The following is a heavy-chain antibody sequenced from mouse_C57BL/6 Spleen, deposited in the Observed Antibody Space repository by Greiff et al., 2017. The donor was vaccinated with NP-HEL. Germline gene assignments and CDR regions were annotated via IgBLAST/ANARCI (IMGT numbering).Heavy chain of an antibody. CDR2: ISSGGDYI. D-gene: IGHD2-1*01. J-gene: IGHJ2*01. V-gene: IGHV5-9-1*02. CDR1: GFTFSSYA. CDR3: TRDGGYYGNLFDY. Sequence: EVQRVESGEGLVKPGGSLKLSCAASGFTFSSYAMSWVRQTPEKRLEWVAYISSGGDYIYYADTVKGRFTISRDNARNTLYLQMSSLKSEDTAMYYCTRDGGYYGNLFDYWGQGTTLTVSS.